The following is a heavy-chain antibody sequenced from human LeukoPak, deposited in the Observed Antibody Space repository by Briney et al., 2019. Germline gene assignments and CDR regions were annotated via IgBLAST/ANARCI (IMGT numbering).Heavy chain of an antibody. V-gene: IGHV1-69*13. Sequence: SVKVSCKASGGTFISYAISWVRQAPGQGLEWMGGIIPIFGTANYAQKFQGRVTITADESTSTAYMELSSLRSEDTAVYYCAADIKNNYYDSSGYFFYWGQGTLVTVSS. J-gene: IGHJ4*02. D-gene: IGHD3-22*01. CDR3: AADIKNNYYDSSGYFFY. CDR1: GGTFISYA. CDR2: IIPIFGTA.